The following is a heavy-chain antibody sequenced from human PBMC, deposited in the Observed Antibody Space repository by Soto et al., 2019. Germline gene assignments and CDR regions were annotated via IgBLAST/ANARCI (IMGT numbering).Heavy chain of an antibody. CDR3: AKGSGSSSWVWDTFDY. J-gene: IGHJ4*02. Sequence: EVQLLESGGGLVQPGGSLRLSCAASGFTFSSYAMSWVRQAPGKGLEWVSAISGSGGSTYYADSVKGRFTISRDNSENTLYLQMNSLRAEDTAVYYCAKGSGSSSWVWDTFDYWGQGTLVTVSS. D-gene: IGHD6-13*01. CDR1: GFTFSSYA. CDR2: ISGSGGST. V-gene: IGHV3-23*01.